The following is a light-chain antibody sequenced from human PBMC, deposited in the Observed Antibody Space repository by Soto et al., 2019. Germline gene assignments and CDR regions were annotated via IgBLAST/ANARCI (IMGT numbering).Light chain of an antibody. CDR1: PSVSSN. CDR3: QQDNNWPPIT. Sequence: EIVMTQSPATLSVSPGERATLSCRASPSVSSNLAWDQQKPGQAHRLLIYGASTRATGIPARFSGSGSGTEFTLTISSLQSEDVAVYYCQQDNNWPPITFGQGTRLEIK. J-gene: IGKJ5*01. CDR2: GAS. V-gene: IGKV3-15*01.